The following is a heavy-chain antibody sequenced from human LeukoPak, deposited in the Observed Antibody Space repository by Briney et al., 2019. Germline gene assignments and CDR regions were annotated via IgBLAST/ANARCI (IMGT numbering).Heavy chain of an antibody. CDR2: ISSSSSSTI. Sequence: PGGSLRLSCAASGFTFSSYSMNWVRQAPGKGLEWVSYISSSSSSTIYYADSVKGRFTISRDNAKNSLYLQMNSLRAEDTAVYYCARCGSISSSWYEFDPWGQGTLVTVSS. J-gene: IGHJ5*02. V-gene: IGHV3-48*01. D-gene: IGHD6-13*01. CDR1: GFTFSSYS. CDR3: ARCGSISSSWYEFDP.